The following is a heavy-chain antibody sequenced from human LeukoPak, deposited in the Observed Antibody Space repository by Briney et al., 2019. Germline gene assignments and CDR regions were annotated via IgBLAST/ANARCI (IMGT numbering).Heavy chain of an antibody. CDR2: IYYSGST. J-gene: IGHJ4*02. CDR3: ARDRSGSGLIDY. Sequence: SETLSLTCTVSGGSISSYYWGWIRQPPGKGLEWIGSIYYSGSTYYNPSLKSRVTISVDTSKNQFSLKLSSVTAADTAVYYCARDRSGSGLIDYWGQGTLVTVSP. V-gene: IGHV4-39*07. CDR1: GGSISSYY. D-gene: IGHD1-26*01.